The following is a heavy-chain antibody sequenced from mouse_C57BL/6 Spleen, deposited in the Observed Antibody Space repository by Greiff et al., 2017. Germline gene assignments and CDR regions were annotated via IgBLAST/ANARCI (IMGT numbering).Heavy chain of an antibody. Sequence: EVKLQQSGPELVKPGASVKISCKASGYTFTDYYMNWVKQSHGKSLEWIGDINPNNGGTSYNQKFKGKATLTVDKSSSKAYMELRSLKSEESAVYYGARCVYYYGSCYFDYWGQGTTLTVSS. CDR3: ARCVYYYGSCYFDY. J-gene: IGHJ2*01. CDR2: INPNNGGT. CDR1: GYTFTDYY. V-gene: IGHV1-26*01. D-gene: IGHD1-1*01.